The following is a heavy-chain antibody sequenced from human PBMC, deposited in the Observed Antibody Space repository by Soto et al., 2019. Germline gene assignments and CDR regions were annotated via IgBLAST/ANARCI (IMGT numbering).Heavy chain of an antibody. CDR3: ADLSLGSCITTNCPPDY. D-gene: IGHD2-2*01. CDR2: IIPVFGRV. J-gene: IGHJ4*02. CDR1: GGSFNTYA. V-gene: IGHV1-69*12. Sequence: QVQLVQSGAEVKKPGSSVRVSCKASGGSFNTYAISWVRQAPGLGLEWMGGIIPVFGRVTYAQKFQGRVTITADDSTSTAYMELSRLRSDDTAIYYCADLSLGSCITTNCPPDYWGQGTLVTVSS.